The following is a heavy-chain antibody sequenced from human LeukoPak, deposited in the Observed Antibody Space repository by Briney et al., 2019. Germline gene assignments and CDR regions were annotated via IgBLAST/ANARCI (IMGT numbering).Heavy chain of an antibody. CDR1: GFTFSSYG. V-gene: IGHV3-30*02. D-gene: IGHD6-13*01. CDR3: AKAGYSTSWYYLDF. CDR2: IWYDGSKT. J-gene: IGHJ4*02. Sequence: PGGSLRLSCAASGFTFSSYGMHWVRQAPGKGLEWVAVIWYDGSKTYYADSVKGRFTISRDNSKNTLYLQMNSLSAEDTAVYFCAKAGYSTSWYYLDFWGQGTLVTVSS.